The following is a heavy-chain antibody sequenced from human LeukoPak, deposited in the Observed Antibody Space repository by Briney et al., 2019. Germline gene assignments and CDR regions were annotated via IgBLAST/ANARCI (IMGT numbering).Heavy chain of an antibody. V-gene: IGHV3-11*04. D-gene: IGHD6-13*01. CDR3: ARRRLSSSWYPDYFDY. CDR2: ISTSGSTI. Sequence: GGSLRLSCAASGFTFSDYYMNWIRQAPGKGLEWVTYISTSGSTIYYADSVKGRFTISRDNAKNSLYLQMNSLRAEDTAVYYCARRRLSSSWYPDYFDYWGQGTLVTVSS. CDR1: GFTFSDYY. J-gene: IGHJ4*02.